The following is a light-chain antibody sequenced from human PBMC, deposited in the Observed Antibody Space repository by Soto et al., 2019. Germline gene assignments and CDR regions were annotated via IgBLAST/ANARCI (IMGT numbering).Light chain of an antibody. CDR2: ATS. V-gene: IGKV3-11*01. CDR1: QSVSRD. Sequence: EIVLTQSPATLSLSPGERATLSCRASQSVSRDLAWYQQKPGQAPRLLIYATSYRATGIPARFSGSGSGTDFTLIISSLEPDDFAVYYCQQHSNWITFGQGTRLEI. J-gene: IGKJ5*01. CDR3: QQHSNWIT.